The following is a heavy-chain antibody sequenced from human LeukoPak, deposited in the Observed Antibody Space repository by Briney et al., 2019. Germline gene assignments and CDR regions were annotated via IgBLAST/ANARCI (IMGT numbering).Heavy chain of an antibody. CDR3: ARERDGRFFDY. CDR1: SSSSYY. CDR2: INQEGSEK. J-gene: IGHJ4*02. D-gene: IGHD5-24*01. V-gene: IGHV3-7*01. Sequence: SSSSYYWGWIRQPPGKGLEWVANINQEGSEKYFVDSVRGRFTISRDNAKNLLYLQMNTLRAEDTAVYYCARERDGRFFDYWGQGTLVTVSS.